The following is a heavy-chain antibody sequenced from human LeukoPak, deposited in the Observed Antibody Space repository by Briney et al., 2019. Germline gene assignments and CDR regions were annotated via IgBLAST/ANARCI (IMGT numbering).Heavy chain of an antibody. V-gene: IGHV3-48*03. CDR3: AREPVVTGNFDY. J-gene: IGHJ4*02. CDR1: GFTFSSYE. D-gene: IGHD4-23*01. Sequence: GGSLRLSCAASGFTFSSYEMNWVRQAPGKVLECVSYISSSCSTIYYADSVKGRFTISRDNAKNSLYLQMNSLRAEDTAVYYCAREPVVTGNFDYWGQGTLVTVSS. CDR2: ISSSCSTI.